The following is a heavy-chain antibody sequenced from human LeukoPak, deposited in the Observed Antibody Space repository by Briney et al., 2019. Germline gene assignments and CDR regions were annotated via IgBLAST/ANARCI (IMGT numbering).Heavy chain of an antibody. J-gene: IGHJ4*02. V-gene: IGHV3-23*01. CDR1: GFTFSIYA. Sequence: GGSLRLSCAASGFTFSIYAMNWVRQAPGKGLEWVSSISANGGETHYTDSVKGRFTISRDNSKNTLYLQINNPRVEDTAVYYCAKRYYDFPLDYWGQGTLVTVSS. CDR3: AKRYYDFPLDY. D-gene: IGHD3-3*01. CDR2: ISANGGET.